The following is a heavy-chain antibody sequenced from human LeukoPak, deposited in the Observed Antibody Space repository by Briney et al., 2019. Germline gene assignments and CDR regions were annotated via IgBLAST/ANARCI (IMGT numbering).Heavy chain of an antibody. CDR1: GGSFSGYY. J-gene: IGHJ4*02. CDR3: ARGSPPYDYVWGSYRYYFDY. Sequence: KASETLSLTCAVYGGSFSGYYWSWIRQPPGKGLEWIGEIHHSGRTYYNTSLKSRVTISVDTSKNQFSLKLSSVTAADTAVYYWARGSPPYDYVWGSYRYYFDYWGQGTLVTVSS. CDR2: IHHSGRT. D-gene: IGHD3-16*02. V-gene: IGHV4-34*01.